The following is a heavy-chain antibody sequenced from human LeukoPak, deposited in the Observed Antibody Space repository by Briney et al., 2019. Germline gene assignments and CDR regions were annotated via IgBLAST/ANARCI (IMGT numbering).Heavy chain of an antibody. CDR1: GYSISSGYY. Sequence: SETLSLTCNVSGYSISSGYYWGWIRQPPGKGLEWIGSIYHGGSTYHNPSLKSRVTILVDTSKNQFSLKLSSVTAADTAVYYCARLKTSYYGSGSYYNRLGGRGYFDYWGQGTLVTVSS. V-gene: IGHV4-38-2*02. D-gene: IGHD3-10*01. CDR2: IYHGGST. J-gene: IGHJ4*02. CDR3: ARLKTSYYGSGSYYNRLGGRGYFDY.